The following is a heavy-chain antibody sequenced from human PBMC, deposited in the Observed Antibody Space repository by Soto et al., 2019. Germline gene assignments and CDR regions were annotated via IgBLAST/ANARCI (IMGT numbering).Heavy chain of an antibody. V-gene: IGHV1-2*04. CDR3: ARADFDWLLNY. J-gene: IGHJ4*02. CDR1: GYTFTGYY. D-gene: IGHD3-9*01. CDR2: INPNSGGT. Sequence: GAPVKVCSKASGYTFTGYYMHWVQQAPGQGLEWMGWINPNSGGTNYAQKFQGWVTMTRDTSISTAYMELSRLRSDDTAVYYCARADFDWLLNYWGQGTLVTVSS.